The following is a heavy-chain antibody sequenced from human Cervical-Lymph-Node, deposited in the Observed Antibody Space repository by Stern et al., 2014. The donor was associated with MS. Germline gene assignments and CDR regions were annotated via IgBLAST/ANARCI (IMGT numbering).Heavy chain of an antibody. D-gene: IGHD3-10*01. V-gene: IGHV2-70*04. CDR1: GFSLTTYGMR. Sequence: QITLKESGPALEKPTQSLTLTCTFSGFSLTTYGMRVSRIRHRPGNALEWLALTDCEADKTYSTSQKTRLTISKDTSKNQVVLTMTNMDPVDTATYYYARDQLMVRGWGVRSCCGMDVWGQGTTVTVSS. CDR3: ARDQLMVRGWGVRSCCGMDV. J-gene: IGHJ6*02. CDR2: TDCEADK.